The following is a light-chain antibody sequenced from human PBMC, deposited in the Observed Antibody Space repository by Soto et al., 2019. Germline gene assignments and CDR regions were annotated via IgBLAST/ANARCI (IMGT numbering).Light chain of an antibody. CDR3: TSYTSTVPYV. V-gene: IGLV2-14*01. CDR2: EVS. Sequence: QDARTQPASVSGSPGQSITISCTRSSNDVGGYNYVSWYQQHPGQAPKLIIYEVSDRPSGVSPRFSGSKSGNTASLTLSGLQVEDEADYFCTSYTSTVPYVFGSGTKVTVL. CDR1: SNDVGGYNY. J-gene: IGLJ1*01.